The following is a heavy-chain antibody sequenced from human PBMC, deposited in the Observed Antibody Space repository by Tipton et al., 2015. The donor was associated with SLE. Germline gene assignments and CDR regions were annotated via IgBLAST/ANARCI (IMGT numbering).Heavy chain of an antibody. CDR3: ASLANSSSRHGEYFDL. CDR2: INHSGST. J-gene: IGHJ2*01. V-gene: IGHV4-34*01. Sequence: LRLSCAVYGGSFSGYYWSWIRQPPGKGLEWIGEINHSGSTNYNPSLKSRVTISVDTSKNQFSMELSSLRSEDTAVYYCASLANSSSRHGEYFDLWGRGTLDTVSS. D-gene: IGHD6-13*01. CDR1: GGSFSGYY.